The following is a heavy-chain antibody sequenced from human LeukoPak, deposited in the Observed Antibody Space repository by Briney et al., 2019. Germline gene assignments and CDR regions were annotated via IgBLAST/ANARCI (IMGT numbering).Heavy chain of an antibody. J-gene: IGHJ5*02. D-gene: IGHD3-10*01. CDR3: ARKYTVRGVIITNWFDP. Sequence: GGSLRLSWAASGFTFSSYAMHWARQAPGKGLEWVAVISYDGSNKYYADSVKGRFTISRDNSKNTLYLQMNSLRAEDTAVYYCARKYTVRGVIITNWFDPWGQGTLVTVSS. CDR1: GFTFSSYA. CDR2: ISYDGSNK. V-gene: IGHV3-30-3*01.